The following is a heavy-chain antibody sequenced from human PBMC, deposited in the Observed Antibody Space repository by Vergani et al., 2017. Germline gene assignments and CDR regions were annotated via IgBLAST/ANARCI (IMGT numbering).Heavy chain of an antibody. CDR1: GGPISSYY. Sequence: QVQLQESGPGLVKPSETLSLTRTVSGGPISSYYWSWIRQPPGKGLEWSGYIYYSGSTNYNPSLKSRVTISVDTSKKQFSLKLSSVTAADTAVYYCATLGGYYYGSGSYYNKDYWGQGTLVTVSS. V-gene: IGHV4-59*01. CDR3: ATLGGYYYGSGSYYNKDY. D-gene: IGHD3-10*01. CDR2: IYYSGST. J-gene: IGHJ4*02.